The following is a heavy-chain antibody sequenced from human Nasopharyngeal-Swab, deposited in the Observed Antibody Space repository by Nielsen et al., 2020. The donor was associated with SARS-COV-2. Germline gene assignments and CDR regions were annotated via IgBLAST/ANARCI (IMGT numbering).Heavy chain of an antibody. Sequence: GESLKISCAASGFTFSTYSMNWVRQAPGKGLEWVSSISSSSSYIYYADSLKGRFTISRDNAKNSLYLQMNSLRAEDTAIYYCAKDRDSGDDSDDYYHYYGMDVWGQGTTVTVSS. CDR3: AKDRDSGDDSDDYYHYYGMDV. J-gene: IGHJ6*02. V-gene: IGHV3-21*04. CDR2: ISSSSSYI. D-gene: IGHD5-12*01. CDR1: GFTFSTYS.